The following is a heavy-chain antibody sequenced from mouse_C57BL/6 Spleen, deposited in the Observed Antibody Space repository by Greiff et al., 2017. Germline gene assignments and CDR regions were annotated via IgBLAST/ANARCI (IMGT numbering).Heavy chain of an antibody. J-gene: IGHJ4*01. CDR2: INPSSGYT. D-gene: IGHD1-1*01. CDR3: ARDYSSNYYYAMDY. CDR1: GYTFTSYT. V-gene: IGHV1-4*01. Sequence: VQLQQSGAELARPGASVKMSCKASGYTFTSYTMHWVKQRPGQGLEWIGYINPSSGYTKYNQKFKDKATLTADKSSSTAYMQLNSLTSEDSAVYYCARDYSSNYYYAMDYWGQGTSVTVSS.